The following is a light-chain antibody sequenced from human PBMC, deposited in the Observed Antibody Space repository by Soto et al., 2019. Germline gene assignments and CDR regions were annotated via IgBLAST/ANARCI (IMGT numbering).Light chain of an antibody. CDR3: QTWGTGIRV. Sequence: QLVLTQSPSASASQGASVKLTCTLSSGHSSYAIAWHQQQPEKGPRYLMKVNTDGSHTKGDGIPDRFSGSSSGAERYLTISSLQSEDEADYYCQTWGTGIRVFGGGTNLTVL. CDR2: VNTDGSH. J-gene: IGLJ3*02. CDR1: SGHSSYA. V-gene: IGLV4-69*01.